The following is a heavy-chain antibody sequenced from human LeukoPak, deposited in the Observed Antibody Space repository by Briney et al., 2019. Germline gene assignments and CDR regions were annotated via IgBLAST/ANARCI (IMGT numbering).Heavy chain of an antibody. CDR1: GGSFSGYY. D-gene: IGHD6-13*01. V-gene: IGHV4-34*01. CDR2: INHSGST. Sequence: SETLSLTCAVYGGSFSGYYWSWIRQPPGKGLEWIGEINHSGSTNYNPSLKSRVTISVDTSKNQFSLKLSSVTAADTAIYYCARDHYTSNWYFDYWGQGTLVTVSS. J-gene: IGHJ4*02. CDR3: ARDHYTSNWYFDY.